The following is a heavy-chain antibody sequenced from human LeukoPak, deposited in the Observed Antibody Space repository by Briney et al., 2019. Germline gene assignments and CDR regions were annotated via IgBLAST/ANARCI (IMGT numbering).Heavy chain of an antibody. CDR1: GGTFSSYA. V-gene: IGHV1-69*04. CDR3: ARDDMGPGDLYYFDY. D-gene: IGHD7-27*01. Sequence: SVKVSCKASGGTFSSYAISWVRQAPGQGLEWMGRIIPIFGIANYAQKFQGRVTITADKSTSTAYMELSSLRSEDTAVYCCARDDMGPGDLYYFDYWGQGTLVTVSS. CDR2: IIPIFGIA. J-gene: IGHJ4*02.